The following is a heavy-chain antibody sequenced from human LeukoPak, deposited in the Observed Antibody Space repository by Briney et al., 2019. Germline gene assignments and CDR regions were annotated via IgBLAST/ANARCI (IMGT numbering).Heavy chain of an antibody. Sequence: ASVDLSCKASGYTFTDYYMHWVRQAPRQVLELMECINVNRGGTNYAQRFQGRVTMTRDTSITTAYMELSRLKSDDTAVYYCARRYCSSTSCYYFDYWGQGTLVTVSS. CDR3: ARRYCSSTSCYYFDY. V-gene: IGHV1-2*02. D-gene: IGHD2-2*01. J-gene: IGHJ4*02. CDR2: INVNRGGT. CDR1: GYTFTDYY.